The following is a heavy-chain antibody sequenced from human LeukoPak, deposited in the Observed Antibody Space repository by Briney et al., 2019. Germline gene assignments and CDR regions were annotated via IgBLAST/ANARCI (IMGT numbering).Heavy chain of an antibody. CDR1: GGTFSSYA. D-gene: IGHD1-7*01. CDR3: ARDSYNWNYPGY. CDR2: IIPIFGTA. J-gene: IGHJ4*02. V-gene: IGHV1-69*13. Sequence: ASVKVSCKASGGTFSSYAISWVRQAPGQGLEWMGGIIPIFGTANYAQKFQGRVTITADESTSTAYMELSSLRSEDTAVYYCARDSYNWNYPGYWGQGTLVTVSS.